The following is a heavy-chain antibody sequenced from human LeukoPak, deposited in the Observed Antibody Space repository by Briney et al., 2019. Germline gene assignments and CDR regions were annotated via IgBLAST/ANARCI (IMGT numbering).Heavy chain of an antibody. V-gene: IGHV6-1*01. D-gene: IGHD5-24*01. Sequence: SQTLSLTCAISGDSVSTNSGGWNWIRQSPSRGLEWLGRTYDKSNWYNDYAVSVKSRITINPDTSKNQFSLQLNSVTPEDTAVYYCARGWLQSGFDYWGQGTLVTVSS. J-gene: IGHJ4*02. CDR2: TYDKSNWYN. CDR3: ARGWLQSGFDY. CDR1: GDSVSTNSGG.